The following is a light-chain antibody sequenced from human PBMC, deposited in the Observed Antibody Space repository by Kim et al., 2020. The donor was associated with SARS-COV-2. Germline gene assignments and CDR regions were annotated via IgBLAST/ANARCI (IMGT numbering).Light chain of an antibody. J-gene: IGKJ4*01. CDR1: QSVSTF. V-gene: IGKV3-11*01. CDR3: QQRSNWPHVT. Sequence: EIVLTQSPATLSLSPGERATLSCRASQSVSTFLAWYQQKPGQAPRLLIYDASTRATGIPARFSGSGSGTDFTLTVSSLEPEDFAVYYCQQRSNWPHVTFGGGTKVDIK. CDR2: DAS.